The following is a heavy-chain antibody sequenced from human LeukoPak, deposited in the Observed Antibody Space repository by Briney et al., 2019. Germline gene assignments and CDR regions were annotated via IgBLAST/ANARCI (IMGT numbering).Heavy chain of an antibody. Sequence: PGGSLRLSCAASGFTFSSYSMNWVRQAPGKGLEWVSSISSSSSYIYYADSVKGRFTISRDNAKNSLYLQMNSLRAEDTAVYYCARDGYSGSYNLYYYYYMDVWGKGTTVTVSS. CDR1: GFTFSSYS. CDR2: ISSSSSYI. CDR3: ARDGYSGSYNLYYYYYMDV. V-gene: IGHV3-21*01. D-gene: IGHD1-26*01. J-gene: IGHJ6*03.